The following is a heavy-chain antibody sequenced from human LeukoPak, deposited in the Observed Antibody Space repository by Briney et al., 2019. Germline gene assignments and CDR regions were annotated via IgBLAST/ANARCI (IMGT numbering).Heavy chain of an antibody. CDR1: GGTFSSYA. J-gene: IGHJ5*02. V-gene: IGHV1-69*13. CDR3: ARDSPSHYYDSSGPHWFDP. CDR2: IIPIFGTA. D-gene: IGHD3-22*01. Sequence: SVKVSCKASGGTFSSYAISWVRQAPGQGLEWMGGIIPIFGTANYAQKFQGRVTITADESTSTAYMELSSLRSEDTAVYYCARDSPSHYYDSSGPHWFDPWGQGTLVTVSS.